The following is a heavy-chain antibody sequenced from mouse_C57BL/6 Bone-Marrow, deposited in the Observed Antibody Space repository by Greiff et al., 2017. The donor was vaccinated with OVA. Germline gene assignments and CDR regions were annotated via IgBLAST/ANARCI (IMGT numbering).Heavy chain of an antibody. CDR1: GYTFTDYY. CDR2: IIPYNGGT. Sequence: VQLKESGPVLVKPGASVKMSCKASGYTFTDYYMNWVKQSHGKSLEWIGVIIPYNGGTSYNQKFKGKATLTVDKSSSTAYMELNSLTSEDSAVYYCARTTVVATGFDYWGQGTTLTVSS. V-gene: IGHV1-19*01. J-gene: IGHJ2*01. D-gene: IGHD1-1*01. CDR3: ARTTVVATGFDY.